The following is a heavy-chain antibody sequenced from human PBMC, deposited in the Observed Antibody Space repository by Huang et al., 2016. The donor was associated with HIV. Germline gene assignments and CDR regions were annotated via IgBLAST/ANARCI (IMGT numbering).Heavy chain of an antibody. CDR1: GFTFSSYW. Sequence: EVQLVESGGGLVQPGGSLRLSCAASGFTFSSYWMHWVRQAPGKGLVWVSRIISDVSSSGYADSVKGRFTISRDNAKNTLYLQMNSLRAEDTAVYYCVRDPRIQSWLNYFDYWGQGTLVSVSS. CDR3: VRDPRIQSWLNYFDY. V-gene: IGHV3-74*01. CDR2: IISDVSSS. D-gene: IGHD3-22*01. J-gene: IGHJ4*02.